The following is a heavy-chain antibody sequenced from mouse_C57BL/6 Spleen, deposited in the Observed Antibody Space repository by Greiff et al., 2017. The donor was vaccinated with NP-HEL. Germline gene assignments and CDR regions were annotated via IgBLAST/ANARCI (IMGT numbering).Heavy chain of an antibody. CDR3: ARSDYGYSPDAMDY. Sequence: VQLQESGPELVKPGASVKISCKASGYAFSSSWMNWVKQRPGKGLEWIGRIYPGDGDTNYNGKFKGKATLTADKASSTAYMQPSSLTSEDSAVYSCARSDYGYSPDAMDYWGQGTSVTVSS. D-gene: IGHD2-2*01. CDR2: IYPGDGDT. V-gene: IGHV1-82*01. CDR1: GYAFSSSW. J-gene: IGHJ4*01.